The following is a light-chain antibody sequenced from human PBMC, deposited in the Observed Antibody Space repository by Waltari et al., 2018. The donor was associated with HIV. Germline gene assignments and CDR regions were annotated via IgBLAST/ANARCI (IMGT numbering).Light chain of an antibody. Sequence: QSALTQPASVSGSPGQSITISCPGTSSDVGSYNLVSWYQQHPGKAPKLMIYEVSKRPSGVSNRFSDSKSGNTASLTISGLQAEDEADYYCCSYAGSGDVFGTGTKVTVL. J-gene: IGLJ1*01. CDR1: SSDVGSYNL. CDR3: CSYAGSGDV. V-gene: IGLV2-23*02. CDR2: EVS.